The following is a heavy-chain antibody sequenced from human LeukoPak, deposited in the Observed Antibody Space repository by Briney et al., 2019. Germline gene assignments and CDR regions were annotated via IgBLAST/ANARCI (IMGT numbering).Heavy chain of an antibody. J-gene: IGHJ4*02. CDR3: AKAGVKRITMIVVVIRAYYFDY. CDR2: ISGSGGST. Sequence: PGGTLRLSCAASGFTFSSYGMSWVRQAPGKGLEWVSAISGSGGSTYYADSVKGRFTISRDNSKSTLSLQMNSLRAKDTAIYYCAKAGVKRITMIVVVIRAYYFDYWGQGTLVTVSS. D-gene: IGHD3-22*01. CDR1: GFTFSSYG. V-gene: IGHV3-23*01.